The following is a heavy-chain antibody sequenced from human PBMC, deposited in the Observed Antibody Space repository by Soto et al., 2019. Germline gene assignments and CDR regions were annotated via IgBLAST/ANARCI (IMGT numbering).Heavy chain of an antibody. V-gene: IGHV1-18*01. J-gene: IGHJ4*02. Sequence: VQLVQSGAEVKRPGASVKVSCKASGYTFTTYGISWVRQAPGQGPEWMGWISTYNGNTNYAQKFQGRVTMTTDTSTDTVYMELRSLTSDDTAVYYCAREGMAVADHLDYWGQGTLVTVSS. CDR1: GYTFTTYG. CDR3: AREGMAVADHLDY. CDR2: ISTYNGNT. D-gene: IGHD6-19*01.